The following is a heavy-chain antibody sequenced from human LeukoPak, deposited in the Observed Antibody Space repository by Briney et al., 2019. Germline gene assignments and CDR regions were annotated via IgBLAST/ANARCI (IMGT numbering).Heavy chain of an antibody. CDR3: AKLPSSTEYYYGMDV. D-gene: IGHD2-2*01. Sequence: PGGSLRLSCAASGFTFSSYGMHWVRQAPGKGLEWVAVISYVGSNKYYADSVKGRFTISRDNSKNTLYLQMNSLRAEDTAVYYCAKLPSSTEYYYGMDVWGQGTTVTVSS. J-gene: IGHJ6*02. V-gene: IGHV3-30*18. CDR1: GFTFSSYG. CDR2: ISYVGSNK.